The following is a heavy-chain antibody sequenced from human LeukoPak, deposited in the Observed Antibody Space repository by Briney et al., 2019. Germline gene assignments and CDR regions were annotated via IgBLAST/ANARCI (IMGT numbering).Heavy chain of an antibody. D-gene: IGHD3-22*01. V-gene: IGHV4-39*07. Sequence: SETLSLTCTVSGGSISSSSYYWGWIRQPPGKGLEWIGSIYYSGSTSYNPSLKSRVTISVDTSKNQFSLKLSSVTAADTAVYYCARGSPPWGDYYDSSGYPTLDYWGQGTLVTVSS. CDR1: GGSISSSSYY. CDR2: IYYSGST. CDR3: ARGSPPWGDYYDSSGYPTLDY. J-gene: IGHJ4*02.